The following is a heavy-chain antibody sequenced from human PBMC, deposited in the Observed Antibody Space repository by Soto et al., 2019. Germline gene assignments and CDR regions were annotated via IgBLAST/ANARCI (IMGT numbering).Heavy chain of an antibody. CDR1: GFTFGDYA. Sequence: PGGSLRLSCTASGFTFGDYAMSWFRQAPGKGLEWVGFIRSKAYGGTTEYAASVKGRFTISRDDSKSIAYLQMNSLKTEDTAVYYCTRDIRFLEWLVPIWFDPWGQGTLVTVSS. D-gene: IGHD3-3*01. CDR3: TRDIRFLEWLVPIWFDP. J-gene: IGHJ5*02. CDR2: IRSKAYGGTT. V-gene: IGHV3-49*03.